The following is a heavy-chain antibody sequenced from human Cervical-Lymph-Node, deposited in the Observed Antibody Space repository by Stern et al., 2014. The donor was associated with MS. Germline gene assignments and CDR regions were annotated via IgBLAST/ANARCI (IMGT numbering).Heavy chain of an antibody. V-gene: IGHV5-51*01. CDR3: ARHVQGFDY. CDR1: GYSFTIYY. J-gene: IGHJ4*02. CDR2: IYPYASDT. Sequence: EVQLVQSGAEVKKPGESLKISCKLSGYSFTIYYIAWARQMPGKGLEWMGFIYPYASDTTYSPSFQGRVTISADKSITTAYLQWSSLRASDTAMYYCARHVQGFDYWGQGTLVTVSS.